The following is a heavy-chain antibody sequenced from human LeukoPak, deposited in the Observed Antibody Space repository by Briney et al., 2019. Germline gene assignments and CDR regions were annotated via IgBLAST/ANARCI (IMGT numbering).Heavy chain of an antibody. CDR3: ARDPTYSSSYYNWFDP. V-gene: IGHV1-2*04. CDR2: INPNSGGT. CDR1: GYTFTGYY. D-gene: IGHD6-13*01. Sequence: ASVKVSCKASGYTFTGYYMHWVRQAPGQGLEWMGWINPNSGGTNYAQKFQGWVTMTRDTSISTAYMELSRLRSDDTAVYYCARDPTYSSSYYNWFDPWGQGTLVTVSS. J-gene: IGHJ5*02.